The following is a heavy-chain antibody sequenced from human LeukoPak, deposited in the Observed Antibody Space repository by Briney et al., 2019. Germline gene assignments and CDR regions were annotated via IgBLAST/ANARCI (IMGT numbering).Heavy chain of an antibody. CDR3: ARGLSEYYDSSGYYY. V-gene: IGHV1-69*13. CDR2: IIPIFGTA. Sequence: GASVKVSCKASGGTFSSYAISWVRQAPGQGLEWMGGIIPIFGTANYAQKFQGRVTITADESTSTAYMELSSLRSEDTAVYYCARGLSEYYDSSGYYYWGQGTLVTVS. CDR1: GGTFSSYA. J-gene: IGHJ4*02. D-gene: IGHD3-22*01.